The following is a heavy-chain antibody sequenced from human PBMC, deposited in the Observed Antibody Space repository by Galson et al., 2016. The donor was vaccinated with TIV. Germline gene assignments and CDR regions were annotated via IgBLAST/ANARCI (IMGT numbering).Heavy chain of an antibody. V-gene: IGHV1-2*02. J-gene: IGHJ4*02. CDR2: INPNSGDT. Sequence: SVKVSCKASGYTFTGYYIHYVRQAPGQGLEWMGWINPNSGDTNYAQRFQGRVTMTRDTSISTAYMELSRLRSDDTAMYYCARDLSSKTTTPFDYWGQGTLVTVSS. D-gene: IGHD4-17*01. CDR3: ARDLSSKTTTPFDY. CDR1: GYTFTGYY.